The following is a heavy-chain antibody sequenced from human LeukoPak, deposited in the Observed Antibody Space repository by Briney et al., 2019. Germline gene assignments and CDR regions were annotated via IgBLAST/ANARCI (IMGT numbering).Heavy chain of an antibody. D-gene: IGHD3-22*01. CDR3: ASQSPMIVVVMDRGYYYMDV. Sequence: SVKVSCKASGGTFSSYAISWVRQAPGQGLEWMGGIIPIFGTANYAQKFQGRVTITADESTSTAYMELSSLRSEDTAVYYCASQSPMIVVVMDRGYYYMDVWGKGTTVTVSS. CDR2: IIPIFGTA. CDR1: GGTFSSYA. J-gene: IGHJ6*03. V-gene: IGHV1-69*13.